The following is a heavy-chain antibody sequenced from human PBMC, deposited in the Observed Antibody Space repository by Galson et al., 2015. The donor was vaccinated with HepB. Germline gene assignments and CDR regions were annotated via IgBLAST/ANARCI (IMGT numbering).Heavy chain of an antibody. J-gene: IGHJ4*02. CDR2: IYYSGST. V-gene: IGHV4-39*01. Sequence: SETLSLTCTVSGGSISSSSYYWGWIRQPPGKGLEWIGSIYYSGSTYYNPSLKSRVTISVDTSKNQFSLKLSSVTAADTAVYYCARYVGAAGYFDYWGLGTLVTVSS. D-gene: IGHD6-13*01. CDR1: GGSISSSSYY. CDR3: ARYVGAAGYFDY.